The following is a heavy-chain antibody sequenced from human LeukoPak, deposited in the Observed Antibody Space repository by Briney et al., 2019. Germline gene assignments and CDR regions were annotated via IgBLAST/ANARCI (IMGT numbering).Heavy chain of an antibody. V-gene: IGHV1-46*01. CDR3: ASAYCGGDCYTLFDY. D-gene: IGHD2-21*02. CDR2: INPSGGST. Sequence: ASVKVSCKASGYTFTSYYMHWVRQAPGQGLEWMGIINPSGGSTNYAQKFQGRVTITRDTSASTAYMELSSLRSEDTAVYYCASAYCGGDCYTLFDYWGQGTLVTVSS. J-gene: IGHJ4*02. CDR1: GYTFTSYY.